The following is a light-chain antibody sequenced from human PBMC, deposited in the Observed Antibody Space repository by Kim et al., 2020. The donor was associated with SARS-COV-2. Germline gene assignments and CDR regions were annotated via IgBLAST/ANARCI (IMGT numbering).Light chain of an antibody. CDR2: GAS. V-gene: IGKV3-15*01. Sequence: DIVMTQSPATLSVSPGERATISCRASQSVSSNLAWSHQKPGPAPRLIIYGASTRATGIPARFSGSGSGTAFTLTITSLQSEDFAVYYCQKYNSGPKTFGQGTKVDIK. CDR3: QKYNSGPKT. CDR1: QSVSSN. J-gene: IGKJ1*01.